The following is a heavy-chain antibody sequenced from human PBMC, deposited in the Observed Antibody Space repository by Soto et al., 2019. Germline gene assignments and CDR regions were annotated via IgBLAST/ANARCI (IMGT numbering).Heavy chain of an antibody. D-gene: IGHD2-8*01. CDR2: ISSSSSYI. CDR3: ARDSGYCTNGVCYPGEFDY. V-gene: IGHV3-21*01. Sequence: EVQLVESGGGLVKPGGSLRLSCAASGFTFSSYSMNWVRQAPGRGLEWVSSISSSSSYIYYADSVKGRFTISRDNAKNSLYLQMNSLRAEDTAVYYCARDSGYCTNGVCYPGEFDYWGQGTLVTVSS. J-gene: IGHJ4*02. CDR1: GFTFSSYS.